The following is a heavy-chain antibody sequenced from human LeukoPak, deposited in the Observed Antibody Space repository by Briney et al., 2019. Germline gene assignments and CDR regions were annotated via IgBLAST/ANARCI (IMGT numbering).Heavy chain of an antibody. J-gene: IGHJ4*02. CDR1: GFTFTNYA. V-gene: IGHV3-23*01. Sequence: PGGSLRLSCAASGFTFTNYAMTWVRQAPGKGLEWVSVIGASGADTYYSDSVKGRFTVSRDNSQNTLFLHMSSLKASDTAMYYCARSSSGTYYKQDNTFDYWGQGTLVTVSS. CDR3: ARSSSGTYYKQDNTFDY. D-gene: IGHD3-10*01. CDR2: IGASGADT.